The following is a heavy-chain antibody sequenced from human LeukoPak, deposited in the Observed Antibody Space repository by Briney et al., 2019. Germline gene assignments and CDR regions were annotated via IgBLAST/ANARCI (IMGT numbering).Heavy chain of an antibody. CDR3: ARGMGSGTYRRFDF. CDR1: GGTFSSYA. V-gene: IGHV1-2*02. J-gene: IGHJ4*02. CDR2: ITPNGGTT. D-gene: IGHD3-10*01. Sequence: ASVKVSCKASGGTFSSYAISWVRQAPGQGPEWMGWITPNGGTTSYAQQFQGRVTMTRDTSISTAYMELNNLISDDTAVYYCARGMGSGTYRRFDFWGQGTLVTVSS.